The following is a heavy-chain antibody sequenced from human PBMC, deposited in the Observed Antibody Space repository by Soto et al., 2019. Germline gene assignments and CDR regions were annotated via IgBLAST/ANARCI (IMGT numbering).Heavy chain of an antibody. D-gene: IGHD2-2*01. CDR2: IWYDGSNK. CDR3: ARCPPRAMCYFDY. J-gene: IGHJ4*02. CDR1: GFTFSSYC. Sequence: GGSLSLSCAASGFTFSSYCMHWVRQAPGKGLEWVAVIWYDGSNKYYAASEKGRFTISRENSKNSLYLQMTGLRAEDTAVYYCARCPPRAMCYFDYWGQGTLVTVSS. V-gene: IGHV3-33*01.